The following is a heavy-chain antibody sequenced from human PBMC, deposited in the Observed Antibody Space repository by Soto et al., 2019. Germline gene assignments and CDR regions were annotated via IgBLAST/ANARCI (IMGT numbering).Heavy chain of an antibody. CDR3: TTDSYSTIIDVRFDF. D-gene: IGHD3-22*01. J-gene: IGHJ4*02. CDR2: IKSGGAT. V-gene: IGHV3-15*07. Sequence: EVQLVDSGGGLVKPGGSLRLSCAASGFVFRNAWINWVRQAPGKGLEWVGRIKSGGATDFAALARGRFDITRDDSRNMAYMQMNNLDTEDTAVYYCTTDSYSTIIDVRFDFWGQGALVTVSS. CDR1: GFVFRNAW.